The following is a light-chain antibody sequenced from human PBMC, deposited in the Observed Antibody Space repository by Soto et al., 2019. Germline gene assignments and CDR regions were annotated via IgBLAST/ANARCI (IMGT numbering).Light chain of an antibody. CDR3: CSYAGSSTWV. V-gene: IGLV2-23*02. Sequence: HSVVTQPASVSWSPWQSNTLSCTGTSSDVGGYKLVSWYQQHPGKAPKLMIYEVSKRPSGVSYRFSGSKSGNTASLTISGLQAEDEADYYCCSYAGSSTWVFGTGTKVTVL. J-gene: IGLJ1*01. CDR1: SSDVGGYKL. CDR2: EVS.